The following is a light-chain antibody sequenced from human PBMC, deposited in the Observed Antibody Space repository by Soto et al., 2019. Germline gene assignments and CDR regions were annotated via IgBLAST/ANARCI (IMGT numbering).Light chain of an antibody. Sequence: QSALTQPASVSGSPGQSITISCTGTSSDVGGYNYVSWYQQDPGKAPKLMIYDVNNRPSGVSNRFSGSKSGNTACLTISGLQAEDEAYYYCSSYTSSSTLAVFGGGTKLTVL. V-gene: IGLV2-14*01. CDR3: SSYTSSSTLAV. J-gene: IGLJ2*01. CDR2: DVN. CDR1: SSDVGGYNY.